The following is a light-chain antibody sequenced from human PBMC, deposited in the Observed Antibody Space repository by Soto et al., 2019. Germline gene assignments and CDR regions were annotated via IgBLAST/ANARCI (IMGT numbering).Light chain of an antibody. CDR1: SSDVGGYNY. J-gene: IGLJ1*01. V-gene: IGLV2-14*01. CDR3: SSYTISSTRV. Sequence: QSVLTQPASVSGSPGQSITISCTGTSSDVGGYNYVSWYQQHPGKAPKLMIYDVSNRPPGVSNRFSGSKSGNTASLTISGLQAEDEADYYCSSYTISSTRVFGTGTKVTVL. CDR2: DVS.